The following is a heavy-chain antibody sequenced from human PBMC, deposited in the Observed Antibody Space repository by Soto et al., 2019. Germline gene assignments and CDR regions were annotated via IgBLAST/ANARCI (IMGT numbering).Heavy chain of an antibody. Sequence: GGSLRLSCAASGFTFSSYAMNWVRQAPGKGLEWVSVISGSGDSTYYADTVKGRFTISRDNSKNTLYLQMNSLRAEDTAVYYCARRSSGWYFDYWGQGTLVTVSS. CDR3: ARRSSGWYFDY. CDR1: GFTFSSYA. D-gene: IGHD6-19*01. CDR2: ISGSGDST. V-gene: IGHV3-23*01. J-gene: IGHJ4*02.